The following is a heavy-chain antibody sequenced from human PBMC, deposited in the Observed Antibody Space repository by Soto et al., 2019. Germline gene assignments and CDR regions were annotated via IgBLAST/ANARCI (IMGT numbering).Heavy chain of an antibody. CDR2: MSGSGGST. J-gene: IGHJ4*02. V-gene: IGHV3-23*01. CDR3: AKERLRFLEWLPYFDY. D-gene: IGHD3-3*01. Sequence: GGSLRLSCAASGFTFSSYAMSWVRQAPGKGLEWVSAMSGSGGSTYYADSVKGRFTISRDNSKNTLYLQMNSLGAEDTAVYYCAKERLRFLEWLPYFDYWGQGTLVTVSS. CDR1: GFTFSSYA.